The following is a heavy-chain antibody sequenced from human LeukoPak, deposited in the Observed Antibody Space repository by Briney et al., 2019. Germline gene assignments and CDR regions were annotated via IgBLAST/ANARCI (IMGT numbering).Heavy chain of an antibody. Sequence: GGSLRLSCAASGFTFSDYYMSWIRQAPGKGLEWVSYISSSGSTIYYADSVKGRFTISRDNAKNSLYLQMNSLRAEDTAVYYCARGGYYDSSGYSSPYYYYGMDVWGQGTTVTVSS. D-gene: IGHD3-22*01. V-gene: IGHV3-11*01. J-gene: IGHJ6*02. CDR1: GFTFSDYY. CDR2: ISSSGSTI. CDR3: ARGGYYDSSGYSSPYYYYGMDV.